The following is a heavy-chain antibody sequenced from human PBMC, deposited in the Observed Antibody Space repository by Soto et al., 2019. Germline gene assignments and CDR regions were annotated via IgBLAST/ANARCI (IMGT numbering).Heavy chain of an antibody. D-gene: IGHD3-3*01. V-gene: IGHV3-33*01. CDR3: ARMEMYDFWSGYLYYGMDV. Sequence: XGSLRLTCAASGFTFSSYRMHWVRQAPGKGLEWVAVICYDGSNKYYADSVKGRFTISRDNSKNTLYLQMNSLRAEDTAVYYCARMEMYDFWSGYLYYGMDVWGQGTTVTVSS. CDR1: GFTFSSYR. CDR2: ICYDGSNK. J-gene: IGHJ6*02.